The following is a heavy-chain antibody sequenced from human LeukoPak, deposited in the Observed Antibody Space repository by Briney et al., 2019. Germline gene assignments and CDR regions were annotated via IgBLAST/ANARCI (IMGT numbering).Heavy chain of an antibody. D-gene: IGHD4-23*01. V-gene: IGHV1-18*01. CDR1: GYTFTSYG. CDR2: ISAYNGNT. Sequence: ASVKVSCKASGYTFTSYGISWVRQAPGQGLERMGWISAYNGNTNYAQKLQGRVTMTTDTSTSTAYMELRSLRSDDTAVYYCARVVTVVTSRYFDYWGQGTLVTVSS. CDR3: ARVVTVVTSRYFDY. J-gene: IGHJ4*02.